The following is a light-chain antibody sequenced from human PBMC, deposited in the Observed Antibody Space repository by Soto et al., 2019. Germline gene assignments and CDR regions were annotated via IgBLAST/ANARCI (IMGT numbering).Light chain of an antibody. CDR2: APS. CDR3: QQYNTFPLT. Sequence: DIPMTQSPSSLSASVGDTVTITCRASQDVHNFLAWFQQKPGQAPKSLIYAPSSVQSGVPSRFSGSNSGTDFTLTISRLQPEDFGTYYCQQYNTFPLTCGGGTKVEI. J-gene: IGKJ4*01. V-gene: IGKV1-16*01. CDR1: QDVHNF.